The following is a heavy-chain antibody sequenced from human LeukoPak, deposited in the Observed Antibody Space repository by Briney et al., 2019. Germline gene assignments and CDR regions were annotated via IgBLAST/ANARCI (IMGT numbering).Heavy chain of an antibody. Sequence: GSLRLSCAASGFTFRSYVMSWVRQAPGKGLEWVSAIAAAGGGGYHADSVKGRFSISRDNFENTLYLQMNSLRAEDTAVYYCAKVNPPRGGRSGWYEANDYWGQGTLVIVSS. CDR1: GFTFRSYV. D-gene: IGHD6-19*01. J-gene: IGHJ4*02. CDR2: IAAAGGGG. CDR3: AKVNPPRGGRSGWYEANDY. V-gene: IGHV3-23*01.